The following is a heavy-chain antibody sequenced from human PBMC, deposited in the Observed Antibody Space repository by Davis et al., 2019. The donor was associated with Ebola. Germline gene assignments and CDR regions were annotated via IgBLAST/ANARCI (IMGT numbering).Heavy chain of an antibody. J-gene: IGHJ3*02. CDR2: ISGSGGYT. D-gene: IGHD5-18*01. Sequence: GGSLRLSCAASGFTFSIYAMTWVRQAPGKGLEWVSAISGSGGYTYYADSVKGRFTISRDNYKNTLYLQMNSLRAEDTAVYFCAGPLGDTAMAPGLDAFEIWGQGTMVTVSS. V-gene: IGHV3-23*01. CDR3: AGPLGDTAMAPGLDAFEI. CDR1: GFTFSIYA.